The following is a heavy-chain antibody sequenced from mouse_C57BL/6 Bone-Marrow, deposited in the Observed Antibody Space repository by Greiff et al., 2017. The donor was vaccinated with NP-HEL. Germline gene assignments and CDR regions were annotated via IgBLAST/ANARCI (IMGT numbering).Heavy chain of an antibody. Sequence: VQLQQSGAELVKPGASVKMSCKASGYTFTTYPIEWMKQNHGKSLEWIGNFHPYNDDTKYNEKFKGKATLTVEKSSSTVYLELSRLTSDDSAVYYCAIIYYYGSSYFDYWGQGTTPTVSS. CDR1: GYTFTTYP. D-gene: IGHD1-1*01. CDR3: AIIYYYGSSYFDY. J-gene: IGHJ2*01. V-gene: IGHV1-47*01. CDR2: FHPYNDDT.